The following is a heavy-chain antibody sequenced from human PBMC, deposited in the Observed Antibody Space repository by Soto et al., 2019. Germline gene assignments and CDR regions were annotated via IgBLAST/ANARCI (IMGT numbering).Heavy chain of an antibody. CDR2: IIPIFGTA. V-gene: IGHV1-69*01. CDR1: GGTFSSYA. J-gene: IGHJ5*02. CDR3: AVRRITMVRGVTGLWFDP. D-gene: IGHD3-10*01. Sequence: QVQLVQSGAEVKKPGSSVKVSCKASGGTFSSYAISWVRQAPGQGLEWMGGIIPIFGTANYAQKFQGRVTIAADESTSTAYMELSSLRSEDTAVYYCAVRRITMVRGVTGLWFDPWGQGTLVTVSS.